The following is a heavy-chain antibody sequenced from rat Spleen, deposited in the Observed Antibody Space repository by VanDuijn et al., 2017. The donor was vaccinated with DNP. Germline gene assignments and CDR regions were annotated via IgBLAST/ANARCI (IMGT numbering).Heavy chain of an antibody. V-gene: IGHV5S11*01. CDR3: ARQEVTYYAMDA. CDR1: GFTFSNHG. CDR2: ISTGGGNT. D-gene: IGHD1-1*01. J-gene: IGHJ4*01. Sequence: EVQLVESGGDLVQPGGSLKLSCEASGFTFSNHGMAWVRQAPTKGLEWVASISTGGGNTYYRDSVKGRFTISRDNAKSTLYLQMDSLRSEETATYYCARQEVTYYAMDAWGQGTSVTVSS.